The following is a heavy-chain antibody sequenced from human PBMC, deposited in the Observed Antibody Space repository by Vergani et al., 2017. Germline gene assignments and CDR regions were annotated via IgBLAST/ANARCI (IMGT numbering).Heavy chain of an antibody. CDR3: ASKRGACRAAYCHSYDF. CDR1: GDSVISTDYH. V-gene: IGHV4-39*01. D-gene: IGHD2-15*01. CDR2: MDYSGST. Sequence: QVQLQESGPGLVKPSETLSLTCTVSGDSVISTDYHWGWIRQPPGKGLGWIGRMDYSGSTSYNPSLESRISISFETPKNQFSLRLTSVTAADTAVYYCASKRGACRAAYCHSYDFWGPGTLVGVSS. J-gene: IGHJ4*02.